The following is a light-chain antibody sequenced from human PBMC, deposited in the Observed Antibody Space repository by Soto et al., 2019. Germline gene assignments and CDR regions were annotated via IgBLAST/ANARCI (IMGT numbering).Light chain of an antibody. Sequence: EILLTQSPPTLSVSPGEGATISCRASENINRNLAWYQQKPGQAPRLLIYDASTRATGIPARYSGSGSVTEFTLTISSLQSDDFGVYYCQQYNTWPSFGHGTKVEIK. CDR1: ENINRN. CDR3: QQYNTWPS. CDR2: DAS. V-gene: IGKV3-15*01. J-gene: IGKJ1*01.